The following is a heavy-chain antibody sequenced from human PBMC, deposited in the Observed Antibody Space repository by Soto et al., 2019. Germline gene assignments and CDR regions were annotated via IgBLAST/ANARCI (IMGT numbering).Heavy chain of an antibody. CDR3: ARDYGDYDNWFDP. CDR1: GYTFTGYF. CDR2: INPNSGGT. Sequence: QVQLVQSGAEVKKPGASVKVSCMASGYTFTGYFMHWVRQAPGQGLEWMGWINPNSGGTSYAQKFQGRVTMTRDTSFSTGYMDLTRLRSDDTAVYYCARDYGDYDNWFDPWGQGTLATVSS. J-gene: IGHJ5*02. D-gene: IGHD4-17*01. V-gene: IGHV1-2*02.